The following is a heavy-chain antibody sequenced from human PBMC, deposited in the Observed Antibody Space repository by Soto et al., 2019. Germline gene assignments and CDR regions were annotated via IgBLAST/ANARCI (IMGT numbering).Heavy chain of an antibody. CDR1: GYTFTSYG. CDR3: ARGDAYGDFGY. J-gene: IGHJ4*02. V-gene: IGHV1-18*01. D-gene: IGHD4-17*01. CDR2: ISANNGNT. Sequence: ASVKVSCKDSGYTFTSYGMSWVRQAPGQGLEWMGWISANNGNTNHAQKSQGRVTMTTDTSTSTAYMELRSLRSDDTAVYYCARGDAYGDFGYWGQGTLVTVSS.